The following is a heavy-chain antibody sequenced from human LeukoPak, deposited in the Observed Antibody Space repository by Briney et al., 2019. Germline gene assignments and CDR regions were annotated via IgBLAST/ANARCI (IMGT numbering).Heavy chain of an antibody. V-gene: IGHV4-59*01. CDR1: GGSISSYY. Sequence: SETLSLTCTVSGGSISSYYWSWIRQPPGRGLEWIGYIYYSGSTNYNPSLKSRVTISVDTSKNQFSLKLSSVTAADTAVYYCARDSGDYLGYWGQGTLVTVSS. CDR2: IYYSGST. J-gene: IGHJ4*02. D-gene: IGHD5-12*01. CDR3: ARDSGDYLGY.